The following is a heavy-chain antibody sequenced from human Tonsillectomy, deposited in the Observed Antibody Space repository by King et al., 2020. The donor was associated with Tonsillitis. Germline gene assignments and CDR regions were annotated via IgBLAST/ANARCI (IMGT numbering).Heavy chain of an antibody. Sequence: VQLQESGPGLVKPSQTLSLTFTVSGGSITRADYYWSWIRQAAGKGLDFIGRIYTRGRSNYTPSLKSRVSMPVETSKNQFSLKLTSVTAADTAVYYCARGDSGDYVFDYWGQGTLVTVSS. V-gene: IGHV4-61*02. CDR1: GGSITRADYY. J-gene: IGHJ4*02. CDR3: ARGDSGDYVFDY. CDR2: IYTRGRS. D-gene: IGHD4-17*01.